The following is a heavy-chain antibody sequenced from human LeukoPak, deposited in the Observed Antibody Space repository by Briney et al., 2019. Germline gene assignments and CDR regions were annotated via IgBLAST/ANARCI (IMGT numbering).Heavy chain of an antibody. CDR1: RFTFSNYN. V-gene: IGHV3-48*04. CDR3: ARNYFGSDVGDYYYYYYMDV. CDR2: ITGSSSTI. Sequence: GGSLRLSCAASRFTFSNYNMHWVRQAPGKGPEWISYITGSSSTIYYADSVKGRFTISRDNAKNTLYLQMNSVRAEDTAVYYCARNYFGSDVGDYYYYYYMDVWGKGTTVTVSS. D-gene: IGHD3-10*01. J-gene: IGHJ6*03.